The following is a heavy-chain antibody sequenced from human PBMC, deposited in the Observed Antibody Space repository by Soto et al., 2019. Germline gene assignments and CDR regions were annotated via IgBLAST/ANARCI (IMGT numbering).Heavy chain of an antibody. J-gene: IGHJ4*02. D-gene: IGHD2-21*02. CDR2: IHHSGRT. CDR3: ARGGDWQFDY. CDR1: GGSFSGYY. Sequence: SETLSLTRAVYGGSFSGYYWTWARQPPGKGLEWIGEIHHSGRTNYNPSLKSRVTILVEKSKNQVSLELSSMTAADTAVYYCARGGDWQFDYWGQGTLVTVSS. V-gene: IGHV4-34*01.